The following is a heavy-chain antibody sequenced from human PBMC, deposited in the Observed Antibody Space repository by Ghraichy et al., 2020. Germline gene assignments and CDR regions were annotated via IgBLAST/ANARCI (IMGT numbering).Heavy chain of an antibody. CDR3: ASCNCSSTSCYTGMID. CDR1: GYTFTSYA. V-gene: IGHV1-3*01. J-gene: IGHJ4*02. Sequence: ASVKVSCKASGYTFTSYAMHWVRQAPGQRLEWMGWINAGNGNTKYSQKFQGRVTITRDTSASTAYMELSSLRSEDTAVYYCASCNCSSTSCYTGMIDWGQGTLVTVSS. D-gene: IGHD2-2*02. CDR2: INAGNGNT.